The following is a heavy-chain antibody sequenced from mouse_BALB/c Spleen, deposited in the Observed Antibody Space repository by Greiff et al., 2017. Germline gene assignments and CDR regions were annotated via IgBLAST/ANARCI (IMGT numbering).Heavy chain of an antibody. CDR2: IDPANGNT. Sequence: VHVKQSGAELVKPGASVKLSCTASGFNIKDTYMHWVKQRPEQGLEWIGRIDPANGNTKYDPKFQGKATITADTSSNTAYLQPSSLTSEDTAVYYCAGGATCAYWGQGTLVTVSA. V-gene: IGHV14-3*02. J-gene: IGHJ3*01. CDR3: AGGATCAY. CDR1: GFNIKDTY. D-gene: IGHD3-1*01.